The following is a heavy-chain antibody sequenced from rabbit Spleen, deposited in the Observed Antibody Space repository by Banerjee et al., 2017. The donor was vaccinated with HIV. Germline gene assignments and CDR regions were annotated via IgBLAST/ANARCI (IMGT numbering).Heavy chain of an antibody. Sequence: QSLEESGGDLVKPEGSLTLTCTASGFSFSSTYYMCWVRQAPGKGLEWIACIYAGSSGSTGYASWAKGRFTISKTSSTTVTLQMTSLTAADTATYFCARDSETNSVMYLDLWGPGTLVTV. D-gene: IGHD4-2*01. J-gene: IGHJ4*01. CDR3: ARDSETNSVMYLDL. CDR2: IYAGSSGST. CDR1: GFSFSSTYY. V-gene: IGHV1S40*01.